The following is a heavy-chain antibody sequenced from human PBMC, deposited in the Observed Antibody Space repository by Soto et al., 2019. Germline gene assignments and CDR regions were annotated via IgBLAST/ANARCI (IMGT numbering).Heavy chain of an antibody. D-gene: IGHD2-15*01. CDR1: GFTFSSYA. CDR3: AREVEALDS. CDR2: ISYDGSNK. J-gene: IGHJ4*02. Sequence: ESGGGVVQPGRSLRLSCAASGFTFSSYAMHWVRQAPGKGLEWVAVISYDGSNKYYADSVKGRFTISRDNSKNTLSLQMNSLRGEDTAVYYCAREVEALDSWGQGTLVTVSS. V-gene: IGHV3-30-3*01.